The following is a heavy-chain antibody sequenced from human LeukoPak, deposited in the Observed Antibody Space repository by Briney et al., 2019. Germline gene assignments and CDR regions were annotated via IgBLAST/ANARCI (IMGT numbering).Heavy chain of an antibody. V-gene: IGHV3-33*01. D-gene: IGHD3-22*01. CDR3: ARGHSSGYPLFDY. J-gene: IGHJ4*02. CDR2: IGYDGRNK. Sequence: GRSLRLSCAASGFTFSSYGMHWVRQAPGKGLEWVAVIGYDGRNKYYADSVKGRFIISRDNSKNTLYLQMNSLRVEDTAVYYCARGHSSGYPLFDYWGQGTLVTVSS. CDR1: GFTFSSYG.